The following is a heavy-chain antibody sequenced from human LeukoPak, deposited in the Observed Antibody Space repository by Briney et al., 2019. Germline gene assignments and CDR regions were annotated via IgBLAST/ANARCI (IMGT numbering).Heavy chain of an antibody. CDR3: ARVAVAGTGY. D-gene: IGHD6-19*01. J-gene: IGHJ4*02. CDR2: IYHSGST. CDR1: GYSIISGYY. V-gene: IGHV4-38-2*02. Sequence: SETLSVSCTVSGYSIISGYYWGWIRQPPGKGLEWIGSIYHSGSTYYNPSLKSRVTMSVDTSKNQLSLKLSSVTAADTAVYYCARVAVAGTGYWGQGTLVTVSS.